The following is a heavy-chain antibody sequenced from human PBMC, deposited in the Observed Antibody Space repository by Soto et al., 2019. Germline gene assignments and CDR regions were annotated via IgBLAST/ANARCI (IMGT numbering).Heavy chain of an antibody. CDR3: ARRSPAAGTPFDY. J-gene: IGHJ4*02. CDR1: GGSFSGYY. CDR2: INHSGST. V-gene: IGHV4-34*01. D-gene: IGHD6-13*01. Sequence: SETLSLTCAVYGGSFSGYYWSWIRQPPGKGLEWIGEINHSGSTNYNPSLKSRVTISVDTSKNQFSLKLSSVTAADTAVYYCARRSPAAGTPFDYWGQGTLVTVSS.